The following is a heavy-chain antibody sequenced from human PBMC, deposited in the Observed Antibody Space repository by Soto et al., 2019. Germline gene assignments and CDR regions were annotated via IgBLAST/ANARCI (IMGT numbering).Heavy chain of an antibody. V-gene: IGHV3-48*03. CDR2: IGTSGSTI. CDR3: ARVGSSGYSAFDI. Sequence: HPGGSLRLSCAASGFTLSSYEMNWVRQAPGKGLEWVSYIGTSGSTIYYADSVKGRFTISRDNAKNSLYLQMNSLRAEDTAIYYCARVGSSGYSAFDIWGQGTMVTVSS. D-gene: IGHD3-22*01. CDR1: GFTLSSYE. J-gene: IGHJ3*02.